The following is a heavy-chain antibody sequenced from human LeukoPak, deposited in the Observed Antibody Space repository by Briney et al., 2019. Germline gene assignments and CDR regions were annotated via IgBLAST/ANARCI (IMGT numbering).Heavy chain of an antibody. J-gene: IGHJ4*02. V-gene: IGHV3-23*01. D-gene: IGHD1-26*01. CDR2: INDNGGQT. CDR1: GFAFNNYA. Sequence: GGSLRLSCAASGFAFNNYAMTWVRQAPGKRLEWVSNINDNGGQTHYADSVKGRFTISRENSKNTLFLQMDSLRAEDTAVYYCAKTQWKVGATDYFDYWGQGILVTVSS. CDR3: AKTQWKVGATDYFDY.